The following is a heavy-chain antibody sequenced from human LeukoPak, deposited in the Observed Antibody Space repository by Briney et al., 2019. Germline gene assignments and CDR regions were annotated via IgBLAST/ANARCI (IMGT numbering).Heavy chain of an antibody. V-gene: IGHV1-69*06. Sequence: GASVKVSCKASRGTFSSYAISWVRQAPGQGLEWMGGIIPIFGTANYAQKFQGRVTITADKSTSTAYMELSSLRSEDTAVYYCAREPTTVTNDAFDIWGQGTMVTVSS. D-gene: IGHD4-17*01. CDR2: IIPIFGTA. J-gene: IGHJ3*02. CDR3: AREPTTVTNDAFDI. CDR1: RGTFSSYA.